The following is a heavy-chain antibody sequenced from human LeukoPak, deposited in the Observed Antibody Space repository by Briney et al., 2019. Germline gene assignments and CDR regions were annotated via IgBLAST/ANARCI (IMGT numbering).Heavy chain of an antibody. Sequence: GSLRLSCAASGFTVSSNYMSWVRQAPGKGLGWVSVIYSGGSTYYADSVKGRFTISRDNSKNTLYLQMNSLRAEDTAVYYCAREWVSTAYCGGDCPLGGYFDLWGRGTLVTVSS. D-gene: IGHD2-21*02. V-gene: IGHV3-53*01. J-gene: IGHJ2*01. CDR1: GFTVSSNY. CDR3: AREWVSTAYCGGDCPLGGYFDL. CDR2: IYSGGST.